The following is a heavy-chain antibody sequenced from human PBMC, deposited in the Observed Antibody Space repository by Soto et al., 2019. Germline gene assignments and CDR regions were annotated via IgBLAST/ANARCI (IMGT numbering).Heavy chain of an antibody. J-gene: IGHJ4*02. V-gene: IGHV3-7*03. CDR1: GFSFGDYW. Sequence: EVQLVESGGASVQRGGSLRPSCAASGFSFGDYWMSWVRQAPGKGLEWVAHMKKDGSEKYYVDSVKGRFTVSRDNSRNALYLQMNSLRAEDTAVYYCAKLGSGYYTGLYFDYWGQGTLVTVSS. CDR2: MKKDGSEK. D-gene: IGHD3-3*01. CDR3: AKLGSGYYTGLYFDY.